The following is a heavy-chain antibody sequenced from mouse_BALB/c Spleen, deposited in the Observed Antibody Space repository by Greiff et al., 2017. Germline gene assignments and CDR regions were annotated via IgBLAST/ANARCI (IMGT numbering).Heavy chain of an antibody. CDR1: GYTFTSYW. CDR3: ARISRDGYYAMDD. Sequence: QVQLKQSGAELAKPGASVKMSCTASGYTFTSYWMHWVKQRPGQGLEWIGYINPSTGYTEYNQKFKDKATLTADKSSSTAYMQLSSLTSEDSAVYYCARISRDGYYAMDDWGQGTSVTVSS. D-gene: IGHD2-3*01. V-gene: IGHV1-7*01. J-gene: IGHJ4*01. CDR2: INPSTGYT.